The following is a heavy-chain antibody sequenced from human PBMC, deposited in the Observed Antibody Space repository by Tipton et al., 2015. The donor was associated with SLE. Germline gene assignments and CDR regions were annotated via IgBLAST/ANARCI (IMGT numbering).Heavy chain of an antibody. CDR1: GGSIRSYY. J-gene: IGHJ2*01. V-gene: IGHV4-59*12. CDR3: ARDPGPGWYFDL. Sequence: TLSLTCTVSGGSIRSYYWSWIRQPPGKGLEWIGYIYYSGSTNYNPSLKSRVTISVDTSKNQFSLKLSSVTAADTAVYYCARDPGPGWYFDLWGRGTLVTVSS. CDR2: IYYSGST.